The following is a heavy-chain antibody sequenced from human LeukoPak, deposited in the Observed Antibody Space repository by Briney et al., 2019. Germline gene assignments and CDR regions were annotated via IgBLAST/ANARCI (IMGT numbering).Heavy chain of an antibody. D-gene: IGHD2-2*01. Sequence: ASVKVSCKTSGYTFTDYYMHWVRQAPGQGLEWMGWINPNSGDTNYPQKFQGRVTMTRDTSISTAYMELSRLRSDDTAVYYCAREPIVVVPAATGDYWGQGTLVTVSS. V-gene: IGHV1-2*02. CDR1: GYTFTDYY. CDR2: INPNSGDT. CDR3: AREPIVVVPAATGDY. J-gene: IGHJ4*02.